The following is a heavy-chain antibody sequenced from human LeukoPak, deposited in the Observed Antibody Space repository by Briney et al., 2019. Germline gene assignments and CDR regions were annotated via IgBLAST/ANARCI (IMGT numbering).Heavy chain of an antibody. CDR1: GFTFSSYA. CDR3: AKEKYCSSTSCYISPLDY. D-gene: IGHD2-2*02. J-gene: IGHJ4*02. CDR2: ISGSGGST. V-gene: IGHV3-23*01. Sequence: GRSLRLSCAASGFTFSSYAMSWVRQAPGKGLERVSAISGSGGSTYYADSVKGRFTISRDNSKNTLYLQMNSLRAEDTAVYYCAKEKYCSSTSCYISPLDYWGQGTLVTVSS.